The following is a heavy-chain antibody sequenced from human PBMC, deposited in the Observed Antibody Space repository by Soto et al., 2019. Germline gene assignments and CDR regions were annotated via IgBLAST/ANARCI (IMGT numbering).Heavy chain of an antibody. Sequence: QVQLVESGGGLVKPGGSLRLSCAASGFTFSDYYMSWIRQAPGKGLEWVSYISSSSSYTNYADSVKGRFTITRDNAKNTLCLQINSLRAEDPAMYYCARDPYGPGWFDPSGKGTLITVSS. CDR2: ISSSSSYT. V-gene: IGHV3-11*05. J-gene: IGHJ5*02. CDR1: GFTFSDYY. D-gene: IGHD3-10*01. CDR3: ARDPYGPGWFDP.